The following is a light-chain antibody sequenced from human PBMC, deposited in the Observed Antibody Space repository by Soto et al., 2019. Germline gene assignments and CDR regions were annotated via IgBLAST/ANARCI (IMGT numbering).Light chain of an antibody. CDR1: QPISSW. CDR3: QQGYNFPRA. CDR2: PAS. Sequence: DIQMTQSPSSISASVGDRVTITCRASQPISSWLAWYQQVPGQAPYLLIYPASTLQSGVPSRFSGGGSGTDFTLTINSLQPEDFATYYCQQGYNFPRAFGQGTRVEI. V-gene: IGKV1-12*01. J-gene: IGKJ1*01.